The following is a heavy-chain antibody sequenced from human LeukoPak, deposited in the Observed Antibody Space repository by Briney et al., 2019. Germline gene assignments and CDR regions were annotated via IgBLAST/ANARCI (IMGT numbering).Heavy chain of an antibody. CDR3: ARVDLSPPRDYYDSSGYYPW. CDR1: GGTFSSYA. Sequence: SVKVSCKASGGTFSSYAISWVRQAPGQGLERMGGIIPIFGTANYAQKFQGRVTITTDESTSAAYMELSSLRSEDTAVYYCARVDLSPPRDYYDSSGYYPWWGQGTLVTVSS. D-gene: IGHD3-22*01. J-gene: IGHJ4*02. V-gene: IGHV1-69*05. CDR2: IIPIFGTA.